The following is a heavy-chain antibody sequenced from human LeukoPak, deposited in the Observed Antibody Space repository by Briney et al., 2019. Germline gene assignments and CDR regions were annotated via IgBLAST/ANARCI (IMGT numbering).Heavy chain of an antibody. CDR1: GAPINTYY. CDR3: ARVLRPMASQYYFDY. CDR2: IYYSGTT. V-gene: IGHV4-59*01. D-gene: IGHD3-10*01. Sequence: SETLSLTCTVSGAPINTYYWSWIRQPPGKGLEWIGYIYYSGTTSYNPSLKTRVTISIDTSKNQFSLKLGSVTAADTAVYYCARVLRPMASQYYFDYWGQGTLVTVSS. J-gene: IGHJ4*02.